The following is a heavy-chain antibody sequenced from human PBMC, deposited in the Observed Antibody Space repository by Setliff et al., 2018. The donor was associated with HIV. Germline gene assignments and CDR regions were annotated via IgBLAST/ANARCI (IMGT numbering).Heavy chain of an antibody. CDR3: ARVRRGSSARAPFDS. D-gene: IGHD6-6*01. CDR1: GGSLSGYY. Sequence: SETLSLTCAVYGGSLSGYYWTWIRQPPGKGLEWIGEINHSGTTDYNPSLKSRVTISLDTSKNHLSLKLTSVTDADTAVYYCARVRRGSSARAPFDSWGQGALVPSPQ. CDR2: INHSGTT. J-gene: IGHJ4*02. V-gene: IGHV4-34*01.